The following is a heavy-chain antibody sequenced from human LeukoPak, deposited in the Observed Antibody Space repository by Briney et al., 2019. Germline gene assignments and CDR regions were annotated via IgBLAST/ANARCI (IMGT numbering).Heavy chain of an antibody. J-gene: IGHJ4*02. CDR1: GFTFSCYW. D-gene: IGHD3-22*01. CDR2: IKQDGGEK. V-gene: IGHV3-7*03. CDR3: ARVVPRGDSSGYNYFDY. Sequence: GGSLRLSCAASGFTFSCYWMSWVRQAPGKGLEWVAIIKQDGGEKNCVDSVKGRFTISRDNAKNSLYLQMNSLRAEDTAVYYCARVVPRGDSSGYNYFDYWGQGTLVTVSS.